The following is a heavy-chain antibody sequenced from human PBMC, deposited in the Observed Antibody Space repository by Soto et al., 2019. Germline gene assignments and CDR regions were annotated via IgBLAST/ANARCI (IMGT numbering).Heavy chain of an antibody. V-gene: IGHV3-49*03. D-gene: IGHD3-22*01. Sequence: GGSLRLSCTASGFTFGDYAMSWLRQAPGKGLEWVGFIRSKATGGTTDYAASVKGRFTISRDDSKSIAYLQMNSLKTEDTAVYYCSRDVLYDSSGYYYDYVLDVWGQGTTVTVSS. CDR1: GFTFGDYA. CDR3: SRDVLYDSSGYYYDYVLDV. CDR2: IRSKATGGTT. J-gene: IGHJ6*02.